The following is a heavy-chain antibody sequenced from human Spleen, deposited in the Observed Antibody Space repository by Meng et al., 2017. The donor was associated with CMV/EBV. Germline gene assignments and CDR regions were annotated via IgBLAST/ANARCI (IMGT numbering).Heavy chain of an antibody. V-gene: IGHV3-21*01. Sequence: GESLKISCAASGFTFSSYAMSWVRQAPGKGLEWVSSIGSSGVYVYYADSVKGRFTISRDNARNSLYLQMNSLTAADTAVYFCARGGHSSSWYLGYWGQGTLVTVSS. J-gene: IGHJ4*02. CDR3: ARGGHSSSWYLGY. CDR1: GFTFSSYA. CDR2: IGSSGVYV. D-gene: IGHD6-13*01.